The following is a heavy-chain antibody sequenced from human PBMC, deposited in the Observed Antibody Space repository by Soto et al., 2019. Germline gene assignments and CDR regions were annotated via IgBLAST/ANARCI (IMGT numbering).Heavy chain of an antibody. CDR1: GFTFSSYA. Sequence: GGSLRLSCAASGFTFSSYAMSWVRQAPGKGLEWVSAISGSGGSTYYADSVKGRFTISRDNSKNTLYLQINSLRAEDTAVYYCAKDGRHSFIVVVPAAIGGPLNWFDPWGQGTLVTVSS. CDR3: AKDGRHSFIVVVPAAIGGPLNWFDP. V-gene: IGHV3-23*01. CDR2: ISGSGGST. J-gene: IGHJ5*02. D-gene: IGHD2-2*02.